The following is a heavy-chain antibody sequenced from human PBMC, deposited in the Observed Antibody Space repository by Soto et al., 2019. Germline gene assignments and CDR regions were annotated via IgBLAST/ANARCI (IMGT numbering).Heavy chain of an antibody. CDR2: FYYSGST. J-gene: IGHJ4*02. CDR1: GGSISIYY. D-gene: IGHD6-19*01. V-gene: IGHV4-59*08. CDR3: ARRYSGGFDY. Sequence: SETLSLTCTVSGGSISIYYWSWIRQPPGKGLEWIGYFYYSGSTNYNPSLKSRVTISADTSKNQFSLKLSSVTAADTAVYYCARRYSGGFDYWGQGTLVTVSS.